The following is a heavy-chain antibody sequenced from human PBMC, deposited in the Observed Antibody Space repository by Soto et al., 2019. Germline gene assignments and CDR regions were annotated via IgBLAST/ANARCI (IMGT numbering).Heavy chain of an antibody. CDR2: INSDGSNT. V-gene: IGHV3-74*01. J-gene: IGHJ4*02. CDR1: GFTFSSYW. CDR3: ARAGYSSGWYFSL. Sequence: GGSLRLSCAASGFTFSSYWMHWVRQAPGKGLVWVSRINSDGSNTSYADSVKGRFTISRDNAKNTLYLQMNSLRAEDTAVYYCARAGYSSGWYFSLWGQGTLVTVSS. D-gene: IGHD6-19*01.